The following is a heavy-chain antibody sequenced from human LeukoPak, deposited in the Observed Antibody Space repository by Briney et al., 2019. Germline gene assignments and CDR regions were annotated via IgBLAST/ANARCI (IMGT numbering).Heavy chain of an antibody. CDR1: GISFSSYA. D-gene: IGHD3-16*01. CDR2: VSAGGATT. V-gene: IGHV3-23*01. J-gene: IGHJ3*01. Sequence: PGGSLRLSCAASGISFSSYAMSWVRQAPGKGLEWVPSVSAGGATTYYADSVKGRFTMSRDNSKKTLSLQMHSLRAEDTAVYYCAKGKVNHDGAFDFWGQGTMVTVSS. CDR3: AKGKVNHDGAFDF.